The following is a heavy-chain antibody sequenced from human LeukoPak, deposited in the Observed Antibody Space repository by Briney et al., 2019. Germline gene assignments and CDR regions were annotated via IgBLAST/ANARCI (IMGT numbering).Heavy chain of an antibody. D-gene: IGHD3-22*01. CDR3: ARWSYDSSGNRYFDY. CDR2: IYPGDSDT. J-gene: IGHJ4*02. Sequence: GESLKISXKGSGYSFNSYWIGWVRQMPGKGLEWTGIIYPGDSDTRYSPSFQGQVTISADKSISTAYLQWSSLKASGTAMYYCARWSYDSSGNRYFDYWGQGTLVTVSS. CDR1: GYSFNSYW. V-gene: IGHV5-51*01.